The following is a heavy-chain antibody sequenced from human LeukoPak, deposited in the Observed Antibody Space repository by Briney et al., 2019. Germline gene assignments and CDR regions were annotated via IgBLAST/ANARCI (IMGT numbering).Heavy chain of an antibody. V-gene: IGHV1-3*01. Sequence: ASVKVSCKASGYTFTSYAMHWVRQAPGQRLEWMGWINAGNGNTEYSQKFQGRVTITRDTSASTAYMELSSLRSEDTAVYYCARAEVIGYIVVVPAASGFDYWGQGTLVTVSS. J-gene: IGHJ4*02. CDR3: ARAEVIGYIVVVPAASGFDY. D-gene: IGHD2-2*01. CDR1: GYTFTSYA. CDR2: INAGNGNT.